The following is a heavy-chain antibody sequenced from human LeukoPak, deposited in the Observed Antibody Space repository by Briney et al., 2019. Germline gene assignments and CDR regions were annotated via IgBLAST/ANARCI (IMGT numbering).Heavy chain of an antibody. CDR1: GFTFNSYA. CDR2: ISDSGDNT. CDR3: AKDAGRSDVDYFDY. D-gene: IGHD1-26*01. V-gene: IGHV3-23*01. J-gene: IGHJ4*02. Sequence: GGSLRLSCAASGFTFNSYAMSWVRQAPGKGLEWVSAISDSGDNTYYAVSVRGRFTISRDNLNSLRAEDTAIYYCAKDAGRSDVDYFDYWGQGTLVTVSS.